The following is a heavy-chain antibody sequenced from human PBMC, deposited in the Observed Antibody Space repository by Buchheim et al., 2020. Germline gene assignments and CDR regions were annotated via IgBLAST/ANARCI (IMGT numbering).Heavy chain of an antibody. CDR1: GFTFSSYG. CDR2: IWYDGSNK. Sequence: QVQLVESGGGVVQPGRSLRLSCAASGFTFSSYGMHWVRQAPGKGLEWVAVIWYDGSNKYYADSVKGRFTISRDNSKSTLYRPMNSLRAEDTAVYYCARDLGRDGYNPPVGWGQGTL. V-gene: IGHV3-33*01. J-gene: IGHJ4*02. CDR3: ARDLGRDGYNPPVG. D-gene: IGHD5-24*01.